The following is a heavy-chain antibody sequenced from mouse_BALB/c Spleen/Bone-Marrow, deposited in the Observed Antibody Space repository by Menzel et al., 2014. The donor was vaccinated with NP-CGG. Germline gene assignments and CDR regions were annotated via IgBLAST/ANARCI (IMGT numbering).Heavy chain of an antibody. CDR1: GYTFTNYV. V-gene: IGHV1-14*01. J-gene: IGHJ3*01. CDR2: INPYNDGT. D-gene: IGHD2-2*01. Sequence: LQESGPELVKPGASVKMSLKASGYTFTNYVMHWVKQKPGQGLEWIGYINPYNDGTKYNEKFKGKATLTSDKSSSTAYMDLSSLTSEDSAVYYCAIVYYGYDGTSSWFAYWGQGTLVTVSA. CDR3: AIVYYGYDGTSSWFAY.